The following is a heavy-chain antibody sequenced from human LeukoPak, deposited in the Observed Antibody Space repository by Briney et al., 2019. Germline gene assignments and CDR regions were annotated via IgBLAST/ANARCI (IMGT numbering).Heavy chain of an antibody. D-gene: IGHD2-2*03. J-gene: IGHJ4*02. CDR1: GFSFSTYA. Sequence: GGSLRLSCTASGFSFSTYAMNWVRQAPGKGLEWVSVIIGNAAMTDYADSVKGRFTISRDDSRNTVYLQLNNLRVEDTAIYYCARASWISTADAVCWGQGTQVTVSS. V-gene: IGHV3-23*01. CDR3: ARASWISTADAVC. CDR2: IIGNAAMT.